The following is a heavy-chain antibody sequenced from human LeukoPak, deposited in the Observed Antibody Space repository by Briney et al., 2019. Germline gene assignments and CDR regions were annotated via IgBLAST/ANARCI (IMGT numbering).Heavy chain of an antibody. CDR2: IYYSGST. V-gene: IGHV4-59*01. Sequence: SETLSLTCTVSGGSISSYYWSWIRQPPGKGLEWIGYIYYSGSTNYNPSLKSRVTISVDTPKNQFSLKLSSVTAADTAVYYCARAPYDILTGYYSFDYWGQGTLVTVSS. D-gene: IGHD3-9*01. J-gene: IGHJ4*02. CDR3: ARAPYDILTGYYSFDY. CDR1: GGSISSYY.